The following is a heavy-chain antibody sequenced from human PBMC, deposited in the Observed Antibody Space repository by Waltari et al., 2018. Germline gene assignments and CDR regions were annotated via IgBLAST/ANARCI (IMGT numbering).Heavy chain of an antibody. CDR2: IIPIFGTA. Sequence: QVQLVESGGGVVQPGRSLRLSCAASGGTFSSYAISWVRQAPGQGLEWMGGIIPIFGTANYAQKFQGRVTITTDESTSTAYMELSSLRSEDTTVYYCASLLRDGYKDYWGQGTLVTVSS. D-gene: IGHD5-12*01. V-gene: IGHV1-69*01. J-gene: IGHJ4*02. CDR3: ASLLRDGYKDY. CDR1: GGTFSSYA.